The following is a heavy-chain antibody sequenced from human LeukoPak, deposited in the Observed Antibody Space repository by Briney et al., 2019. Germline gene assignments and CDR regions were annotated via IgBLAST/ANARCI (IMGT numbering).Heavy chain of an antibody. CDR2: INPSGGST. CDR1: GYTFTSYY. J-gene: IGHJ5*02. D-gene: IGHD2-15*01. CDR3: ARELLRRNWFDP. V-gene: IGHV1-46*01. Sequence: GASVKVSCKASGYTFTSYYMHWVRQAPGQGLEWMGIINPSGGSTSYAQKFRGRVTMTRDTSTSTVYMELSSLRSEDTAVYYCARELLRRNWFDPWGQGTLVTVSS.